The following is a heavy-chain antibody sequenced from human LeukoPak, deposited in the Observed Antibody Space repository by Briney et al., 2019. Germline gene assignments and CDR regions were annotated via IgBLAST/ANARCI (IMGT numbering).Heavy chain of an antibody. CDR3: ARAQGYGDCDY. D-gene: IGHD4-17*01. CDR1: GYTFTDYY. Sequence: GASVKVSCKASGYTFTDYYIHWVRQPPGQGLEWMGIINPSGGNTKYAEKFQARVTMTRDTSTSTVYMDLSSLRSEDTAVYYCARAQGYGDCDYWGQGTLVTVSS. CDR2: INPSGGNT. J-gene: IGHJ4*02. V-gene: IGHV1-46*01.